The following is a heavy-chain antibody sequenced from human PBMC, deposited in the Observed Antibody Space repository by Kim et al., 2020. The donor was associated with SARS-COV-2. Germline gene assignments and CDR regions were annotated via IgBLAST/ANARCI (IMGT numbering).Heavy chain of an antibody. CDR2: INHSGST. CDR1: GGSFSGYY. J-gene: IGHJ4*01. CDR3: ASSHYCSSTSCYTLLGDY. Sequence: SETLSLTCAVYGGSFSGYYWSWIRQPPGKGLEWIGEINHSGSTNYNPSLKSRVTISVDTSKNQFSLKLSSVTAADTAVYYCASSHYCSSTSCYTLLGDY. D-gene: IGHD2-2*02. V-gene: IGHV4-34*01.